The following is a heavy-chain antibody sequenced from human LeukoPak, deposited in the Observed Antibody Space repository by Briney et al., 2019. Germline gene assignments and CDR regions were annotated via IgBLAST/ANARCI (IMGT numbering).Heavy chain of an antibody. CDR3: ASGDTTGYSGDAFNI. CDR2: LSSDGNSK. CDR1: GFTFSSYA. J-gene: IGHJ3*02. D-gene: IGHD3-22*01. Sequence: PGRSLRLSCEASGFTFSSYAFHWVRQAPGKGLEWVAFLSSDGNSKYYADSVKGRFTISRDTSKNTLYMQMDSLRAEDTAVYYCASGDTTGYSGDAFNIWGQGTMVTVSS. V-gene: IGHV3-30-3*01.